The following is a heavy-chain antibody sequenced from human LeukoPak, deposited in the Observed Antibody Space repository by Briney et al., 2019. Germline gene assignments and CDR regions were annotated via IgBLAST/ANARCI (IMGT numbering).Heavy chain of an antibody. D-gene: IGHD3-9*01. CDR1: GYSISSGYY. Sequence: SETLSLTCAVSGYSISSGYYWGWIRQPPGKGLEWIGSIYHSGSTYYNPSLKSRVTISVDTSKIQFSLKLSSVTAADTAVYYCAIQDILLNWFDPWGQGTLVTVSS. V-gene: IGHV4-38-2*01. CDR3: AIQDILLNWFDP. CDR2: IYHSGST. J-gene: IGHJ5*02.